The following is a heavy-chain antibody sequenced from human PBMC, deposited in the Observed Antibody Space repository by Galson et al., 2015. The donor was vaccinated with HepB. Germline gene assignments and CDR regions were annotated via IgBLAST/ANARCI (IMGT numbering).Heavy chain of an antibody. CDR1: GGTFSSYA. D-gene: IGHD2-15*01. V-gene: IGHV1-69*13. CDR3: AREQTAVKSAREGPNWFGP. CDR2: IIPIFGTA. J-gene: IGHJ5*02. Sequence: SVKVSCKASGGTFSSYAISWVRQAPGQGLEWMGGIIPIFGTANYAQKFQGRVTITADESTSTAYMELSSLRSEDTAVYYCAREQTAVKSAREGPNWFGPWGQGTLVTVSS.